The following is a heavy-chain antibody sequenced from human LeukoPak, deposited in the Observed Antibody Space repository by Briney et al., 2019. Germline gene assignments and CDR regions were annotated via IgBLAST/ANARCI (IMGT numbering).Heavy chain of an antibody. V-gene: IGHV5-51*01. J-gene: IGHJ5*02. D-gene: IGHD6-19*01. CDR1: GYSFTSYW. Sequence: GESLKISCKGSGYSFTSYWISWVRQMPGKGLEWMGIIYPGDSDSRYSPSFQGQVTISADKSISTAYLQWSSLKASDTAVYYCARPAVAGTSSWFDPWGQGTLVTVSS. CDR3: ARPAVAGTSSWFDP. CDR2: IYPGDSDS.